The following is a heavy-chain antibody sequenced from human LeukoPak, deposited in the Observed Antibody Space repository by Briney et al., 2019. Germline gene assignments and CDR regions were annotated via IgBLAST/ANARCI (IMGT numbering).Heavy chain of an antibody. D-gene: IGHD3-3*01. CDR1: GYTFTSYD. J-gene: IGHJ4*02. CDR2: MNPNSGNT. Sequence: ASVKVSCKASGYTFTSYDINWVRQATGQGPEWMGWMNPNSGNTGYAQKFQGRVTMTRNTSISTAYMELSSLRSEDTAVYYCAAKLRFLEWSITPFDYWGQGTLVTVTS. CDR3: AAKLRFLEWSITPFDY. V-gene: IGHV1-8*01.